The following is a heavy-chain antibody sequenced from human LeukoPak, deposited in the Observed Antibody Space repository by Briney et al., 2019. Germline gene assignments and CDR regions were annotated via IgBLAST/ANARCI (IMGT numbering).Heavy chain of an antibody. CDR2: ISSSNRYT. D-gene: IGHD5-18*01. J-gene: IGHJ4*02. V-gene: IGHV3-11*05. CDR1: GFTFSDYY. Sequence: PGGSLRLSCAASGFTFSDYYVSSIRQAPGKGREWVSYISSSNRYTNYADSVKRRYTISRDNAKNSLYLQMNSLRAENTAVYYCAREGVGTAMVPSPTDYWGQGTLVTVSS. CDR3: AREGVGTAMVPSPTDY.